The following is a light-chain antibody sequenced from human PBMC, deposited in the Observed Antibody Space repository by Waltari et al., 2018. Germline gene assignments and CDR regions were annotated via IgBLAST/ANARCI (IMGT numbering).Light chain of an antibody. CDR3: ASWDDSLNGLV. V-gene: IGLV1-44*01. CDR2: NNN. J-gene: IGLJ1*01. CDR1: SPNIGSNP. Sequence: QSVLTQPPSASGTPGQRVTVPCSGSSPNIGSNPVTWYQHLPGTAPKRLIYNNNEWPSGVPDRFSASKSGTSASLAISGLQSEDEADYYCASWDDSLNGLVFGTGTKVIAL.